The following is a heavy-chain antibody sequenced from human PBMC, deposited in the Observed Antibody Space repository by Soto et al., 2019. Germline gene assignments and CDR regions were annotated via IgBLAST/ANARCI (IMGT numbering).Heavy chain of an antibody. Sequence: SETLSLTRTVSGGSISSSSYYWGWIRQPPGKGLEWIGSIYYSGSTYYNPSLKSRVTISVDTSKNQFSLKLSSVTAADTAVYYCARACILRSLEWLPYMDAWGKGPTVIVSS. D-gene: IGHD3-3*01. J-gene: IGHJ6*03. CDR1: GGSISSSSYY. V-gene: IGHV4-39*01. CDR2: IYYSGST. CDR3: ARACILRSLEWLPYMDA.